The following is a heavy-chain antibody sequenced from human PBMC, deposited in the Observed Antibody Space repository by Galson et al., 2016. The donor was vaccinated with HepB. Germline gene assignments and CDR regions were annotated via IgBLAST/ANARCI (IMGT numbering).Heavy chain of an antibody. D-gene: IGHD3-22*01. Sequence: SLRLSCAASEFTFSSYAMSWVRQAPGKGLEWVSAISGRGSNTYYADSVKGRFTISRDNSKNTLYLQMNSLRAEDTAVYYCAKMPPLDLGMGDSSGYPHYGMDVWGQGTTVTVSS. V-gene: IGHV3-23*01. CDR3: AKMPPLDLGMGDSSGYPHYGMDV. CDR1: EFTFSSYA. J-gene: IGHJ6*02. CDR2: ISGRGSNT.